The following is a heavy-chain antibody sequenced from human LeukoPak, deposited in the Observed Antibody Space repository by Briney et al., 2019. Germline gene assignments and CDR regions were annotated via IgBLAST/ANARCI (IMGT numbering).Heavy chain of an antibody. CDR1: GGSFTGYY. V-gene: IGHV4-34*01. CDR3: ARKYGTRLLPRH. CDR2: INHSRST. Sequence: SETLSLTCAVYGGSFTGYYWSWIRQPPGKGLGWIGEINHSRSTNYNPSLKRRVTISVDTTKNQFSLKLRSVTAADTAVYYCARKYGTRLLPRHWGQGTLVTVSS. D-gene: IGHD1-7*01. J-gene: IGHJ1*01.